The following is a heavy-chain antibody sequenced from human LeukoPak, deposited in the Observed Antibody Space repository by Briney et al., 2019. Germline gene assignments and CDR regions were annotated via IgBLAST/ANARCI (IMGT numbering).Heavy chain of an antibody. J-gene: IGHJ4*02. CDR1: GFTFSSYG. V-gene: IGHV3-30*18. Sequence: GGSLRLSCAASGFTFSSYGMHWVRQAPGKGLEWVAVISYDGSNKYYADSVKGRFTISRDNSKNTLYLQMNSLRAEDTAVYYCAKLNGDTSPYDYWGQGTLVTVSS. CDR3: AKLNGDTSPYDY. CDR2: ISYDGSNK. D-gene: IGHD4-17*01.